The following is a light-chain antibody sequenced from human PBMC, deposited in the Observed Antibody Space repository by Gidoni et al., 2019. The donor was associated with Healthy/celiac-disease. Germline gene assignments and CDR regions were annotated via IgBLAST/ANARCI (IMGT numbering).Light chain of an antibody. J-gene: IGKJ1*01. Sequence: IRLTQSPSSFSASTGDRVTITCRASQGISSYLAWYQQKPGKAPKLLIYAASTLQSGVPSRFSGSGSGTDFTLTISCLQSEDFATYYCQQYYSYPWTFGQGTKVEIK. CDR1: QGISSY. CDR2: AAS. CDR3: QQYYSYPWT. V-gene: IGKV1-8*01.